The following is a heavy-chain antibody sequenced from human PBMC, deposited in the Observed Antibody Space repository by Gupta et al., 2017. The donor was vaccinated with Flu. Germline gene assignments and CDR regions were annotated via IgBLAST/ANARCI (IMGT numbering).Heavy chain of an antibody. D-gene: IGHD3-16*02. Sequence: QVELQESGPGLVKPSETLSLTCSVSGGSISGNYWSWVRQPPGKGLEWIGYIYNSGSTSYNPSLKSRVIMSVDTSKNEFSLKLNSMTAADTAIYDCARASDSVWGMYRYTFEYWGQGTLVTVSS. CDR3: ARASDSVWGMYRYTFEY. CDR1: GGSISGNY. CDR2: IYNSGST. J-gene: IGHJ4*02. V-gene: IGHV4-59*01.